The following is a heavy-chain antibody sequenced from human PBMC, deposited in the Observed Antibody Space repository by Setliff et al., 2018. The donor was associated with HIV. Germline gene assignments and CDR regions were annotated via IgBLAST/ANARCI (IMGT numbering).Heavy chain of an antibody. Sequence: SETLSLTCAVYGGSFSGHYWSWIRQTPGKGLEWIGDISHSGSTNYNPSLKSRVTISVDTSKNQFSLRLTSVTAADTAVYFCARGSRSPLVNKFRVTPAFDYWGQGTLFTVSS. CDR3: ARGSRSPLVNKFRVTPAFDY. CDR1: GGSFSGHY. V-gene: IGHV4-34*01. D-gene: IGHD2-21*02. J-gene: IGHJ4*01. CDR2: ISHSGST.